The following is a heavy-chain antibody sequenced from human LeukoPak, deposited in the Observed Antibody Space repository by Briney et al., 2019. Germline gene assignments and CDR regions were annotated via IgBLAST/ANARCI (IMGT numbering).Heavy chain of an antibody. D-gene: IGHD3-10*01. CDR2: INHSGST. V-gene: IGHV4-34*01. Sequence: SETLSLTCAVYGGSFSGYYWSWIRQPPGKGLEWIGEINHSGSTNYNPSLKSRVTISVDTSKNQFSLKLSSVTAADTAVYYRARGYGSGSYYPRWKNRYFDYWGQGTLVTVSS. J-gene: IGHJ4*02. CDR3: ARGYGSGSYYPRWKNRYFDY. CDR1: GGSFSGYY.